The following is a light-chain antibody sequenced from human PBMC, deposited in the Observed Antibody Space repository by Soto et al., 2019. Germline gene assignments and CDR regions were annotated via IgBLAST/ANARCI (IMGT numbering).Light chain of an antibody. Sequence: EIVLTQSPATLSLSPGERATLSCRASQSVSSYLAWYQQKPGQAPRLLIYDASNRATGIPARFSGSGSGTDFTLTISSLEPEDFAVYYCQLRSNWPALTFGGGTKGDI. V-gene: IGKV3-11*01. CDR1: QSVSSY. CDR3: QLRSNWPALT. J-gene: IGKJ4*01. CDR2: DAS.